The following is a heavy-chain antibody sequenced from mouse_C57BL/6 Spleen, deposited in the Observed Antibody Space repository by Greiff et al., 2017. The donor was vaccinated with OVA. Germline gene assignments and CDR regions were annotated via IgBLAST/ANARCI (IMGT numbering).Heavy chain of an antibody. Sequence: VQLQQSGAELVRPGASVKLSCTASGFNIKDDYMHWVKQRPEQGLEWIGWIDPENGDTEYASKFQGKATITADTSSNTAYLQLSSLTSEDTAVYDCTTATGVPFDYWGQGTTLTVSS. D-gene: IGHD1-1*01. V-gene: IGHV14-4*01. CDR1: GFNIKDDY. J-gene: IGHJ2*01. CDR3: TTATGVPFDY. CDR2: IDPENGDT.